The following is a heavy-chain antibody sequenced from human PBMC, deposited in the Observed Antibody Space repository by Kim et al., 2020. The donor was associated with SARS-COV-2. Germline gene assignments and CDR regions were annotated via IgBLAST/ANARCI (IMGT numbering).Heavy chain of an antibody. CDR3: AGNFDY. Sequence: YDGSYKYYADAVKGRFTVSRDNSKDTLYLQMDSLRPEDTALYYCAGNFDYWGQGTLVTVSS. V-gene: IGHV3-30*01. J-gene: IGHJ4*02. CDR2: YDGSYK.